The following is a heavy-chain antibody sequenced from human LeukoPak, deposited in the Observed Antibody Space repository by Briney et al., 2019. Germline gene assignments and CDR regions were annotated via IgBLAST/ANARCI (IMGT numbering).Heavy chain of an antibody. Sequence: SSETLSLTCTVSGGSISSSSYYWGWIRQPPGKGLEWIGSIYYSGSTYYNPSLKSRVTISVDTSKNQFSLKLSSVTAADTAVYYCAILAEGSSGYYGYWGQGTLVTVSS. CDR3: AILAEGSSGYYGY. CDR1: GGSISSSSYY. V-gene: IGHV4-39*01. D-gene: IGHD3-22*01. CDR2: IYYSGST. J-gene: IGHJ4*02.